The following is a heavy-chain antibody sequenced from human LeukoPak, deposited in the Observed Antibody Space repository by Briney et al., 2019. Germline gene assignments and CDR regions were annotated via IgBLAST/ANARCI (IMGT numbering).Heavy chain of an antibody. V-gene: IGHV1-8*01. J-gene: IGHJ4*02. CDR1: GYTFTSYD. D-gene: IGHD6-13*01. CDR3: ARDLAAGTSRGDY. CDR2: MNPNSGNT. Sequence: ASVTVSCTASGYTFTSYDINWVRQATGQGLEWMGWMNPNSGNTGYAQKFQGRVTMTRNTSISTAYMELSSLRSEDTAVYYCARDLAAGTSRGDYWGQGTLVTVSS.